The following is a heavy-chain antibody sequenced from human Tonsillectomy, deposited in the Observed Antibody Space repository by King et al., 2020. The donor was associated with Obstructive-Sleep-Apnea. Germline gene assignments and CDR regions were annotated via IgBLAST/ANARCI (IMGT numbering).Heavy chain of an antibody. D-gene: IGHD2-15*01. Sequence: QLQESGPGLVKPTQTLSLTCTVSGASVSSGGYTGTGTPKPPGRGWGGMGPTYPTGGPLNTRALKGGVTISGENPRSQFSLKLGSVTAADTAMYYCAGRFCRGETCSLRGGNWFDPWGQGILVTVSS. CDR1: GASVSSGGYT. V-gene: IGHV4-31*03. CDR3: AGRFCRGETCSLRGGNWFDP. CDR2: TYPTGGP. J-gene: IGHJ5*02.